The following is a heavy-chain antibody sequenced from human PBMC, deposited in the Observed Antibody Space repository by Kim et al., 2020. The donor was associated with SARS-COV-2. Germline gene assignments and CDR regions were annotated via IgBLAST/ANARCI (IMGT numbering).Heavy chain of an antibody. D-gene: IGHD6-13*01. CDR1: GGSFSGYY. CDR2: INHSGST. J-gene: IGHJ6*01. Sequence: SETLSLTCAVYGGSFSGYYWSWIRQPPGKGLEWIGEINHSGSTNYNPSLKSRVTISVDTSKNQFSLKLSSVTAADTAVYYCARGRGSSSSANYYYYGMDV. CDR3: ARGRGSSSSANYYYYGMDV. V-gene: IGHV4-34*01.